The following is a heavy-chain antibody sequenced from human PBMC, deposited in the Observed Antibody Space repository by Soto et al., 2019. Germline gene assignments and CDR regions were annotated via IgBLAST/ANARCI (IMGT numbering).Heavy chain of an antibody. Sequence: PVDSLKISCKGSRYSFTNYWIGWVRLIPGKDLEAMGIIYPGDSDTRYIPSFQGQVTISADKSISTAYLQWSSLKASDTAMYYCVRPSGGDSKNYDAFDVWGEGTMVT. J-gene: IGHJ3*01. V-gene: IGHV5-51*01. CDR3: VRPSGGDSKNYDAFDV. D-gene: IGHD4-17*01. CDR1: RYSFTNYW. CDR2: IYPGDSDT.